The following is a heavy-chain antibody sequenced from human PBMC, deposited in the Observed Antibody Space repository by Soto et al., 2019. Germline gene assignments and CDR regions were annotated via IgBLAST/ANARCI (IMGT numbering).Heavy chain of an antibody. CDR2: IIPIFGTA. CDR1: GGTFSSYA. V-gene: IGHV1-69*01. CDR3: ARGRAMVRGVYYYYGMDV. D-gene: IGHD3-10*01. J-gene: IGHJ6*02. Sequence: QVQLVQSGAEVKKPGSSVKVSCKASGGTFSSYAISWVRQAPGQGLEWMGGIIPIFGTANYAQKFQGGVTIPADESTRTAYMELRSLRSEDTAVYYCARGRAMVRGVYYYYGMDVWGQGTTVTVSS.